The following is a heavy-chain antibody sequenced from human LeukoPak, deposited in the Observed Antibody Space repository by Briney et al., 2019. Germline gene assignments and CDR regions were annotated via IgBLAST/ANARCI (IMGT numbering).Heavy chain of an antibody. V-gene: IGHV1-8*01. CDR3: ARGPGDYVRSYYFDY. Sequence: GASVKVSCKASGYTFTSYDINWVRQATGQGLEWMGWMNPNSGNTGYAQKFQGRVTMTTDTSTSTAYMELRSPRSDDTAVYYCARGPGDYVRSYYFDYWGQGTLVTVSS. D-gene: IGHD4-17*01. CDR2: MNPNSGNT. J-gene: IGHJ4*02. CDR1: GYTFTSYD.